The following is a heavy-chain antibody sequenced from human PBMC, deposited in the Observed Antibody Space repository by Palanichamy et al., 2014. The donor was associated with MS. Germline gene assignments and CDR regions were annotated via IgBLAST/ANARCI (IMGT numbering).Heavy chain of an antibody. Sequence: EVQLVESGGGLVKPGGSLRLSCAGTGFSFSTAWMSWVRQAPGKGLEWVGRIKSKKDDETTDYAAPLRGRFTISRDDSKNTLYLQMSGLKNEDTAMYYCITDQIYFYGSGARGDYWGQGTLVTVSS. J-gene: IGHJ4*02. D-gene: IGHD3-10*01. CDR2: IKSKKDDETT. CDR3: ITDQIYFYGSGARGDY. CDR1: GFSFSTAW. V-gene: IGHV3-15*01.